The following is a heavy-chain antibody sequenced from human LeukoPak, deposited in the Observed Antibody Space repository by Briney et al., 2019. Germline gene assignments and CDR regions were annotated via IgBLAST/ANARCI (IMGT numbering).Heavy chain of an antibody. Sequence: SETVSLTCTVSGCSISSSSYYWVGIRQPPGKGLEWMGSIYYSRSTYYNPSLNSRSTISVDTSKNQFSLTLSSVPAADTAVYYCARARDCSGGRCYSSTWFDPWGQGTLVTVSS. V-gene: IGHV4-39*01. CDR1: GCSISSSSYY. CDR2: IYYSRST. CDR3: ARARDCSGGRCYSSTWFDP. D-gene: IGHD2-15*01. J-gene: IGHJ5*02.